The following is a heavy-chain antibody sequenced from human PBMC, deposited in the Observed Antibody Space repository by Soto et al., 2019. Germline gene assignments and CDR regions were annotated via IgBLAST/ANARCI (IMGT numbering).Heavy chain of an antibody. CDR2: ISAYNGNT. V-gene: IGHV1-18*01. J-gene: IGHJ4*02. Sequence: ASVKVSCKASGYTFTSYGISWVRQAPGQGLEWMGWISAYNGNTNYAQKLQGRVTMTTDTSTSTAYMELRSLRSDDTAVYYCARDSRVVQWLVRWYFDYWGQGTLVTVSS. CDR1: GYTFTSYG. D-gene: IGHD6-19*01. CDR3: ARDSRVVQWLVRWYFDY.